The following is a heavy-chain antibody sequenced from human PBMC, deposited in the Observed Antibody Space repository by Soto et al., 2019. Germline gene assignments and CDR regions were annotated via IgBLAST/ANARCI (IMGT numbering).Heavy chain of an antibody. J-gene: IGHJ6*02. V-gene: IGHV3-30*18. Sequence: PGGSLRLSCAASGFTFSSYGMHWVRQAPGKGLEWVAVISYDGSNKYYADSVKGRFTISRDNSKNTLYLQMNSLRAEDTAVYYCAKDNVQITMVRGVIPFYYGMDVWGQGTTVTVSS. D-gene: IGHD3-10*01. CDR3: AKDNVQITMVRGVIPFYYGMDV. CDR1: GFTFSSYG. CDR2: ISYDGSNK.